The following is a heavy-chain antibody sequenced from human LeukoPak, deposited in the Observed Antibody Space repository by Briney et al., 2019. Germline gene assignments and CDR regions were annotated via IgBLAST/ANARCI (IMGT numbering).Heavy chain of an antibody. Sequence: SETLSLTCAVYGGSFSGYYWSWIRQPPGKGLEWIGEINHSGSTNYNPSLKSRVTISVDTSKNQFSLKLSSVTAADTAVYYCARECYYYYYMDLWGKGTTVTVSS. J-gene: IGHJ6*03. CDR3: ARECYYYYYMDL. CDR1: GGSFSGYY. V-gene: IGHV4-34*01. CDR2: INHSGST.